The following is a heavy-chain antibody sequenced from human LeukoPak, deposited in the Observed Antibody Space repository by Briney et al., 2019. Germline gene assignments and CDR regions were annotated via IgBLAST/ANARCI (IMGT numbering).Heavy chain of an antibody. V-gene: IGHV3-23*01. CDR2: ISGSGGST. CDR1: GFTFSSYA. CDR3: AKDRLSIAAAGTWDLGIYFDY. Sequence: PGGSLRLSCAASGFTFSSYAMSWVRQAPGKGLEWVSAISGSGGSTYYADSVKGRFTISRDNSKNTLYLQMNSLRAEDTAVYYCAKDRLSIAAAGTWDLGIYFDYWGQGTLVTVSS. D-gene: IGHD6-13*01. J-gene: IGHJ4*02.